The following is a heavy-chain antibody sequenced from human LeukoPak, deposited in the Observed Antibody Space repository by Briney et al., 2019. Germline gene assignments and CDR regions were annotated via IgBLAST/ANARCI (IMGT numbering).Heavy chain of an antibody. CDR1: GFTFSSYA. J-gene: IGHJ6*03. CDR3: AKDFQRTTYYMDV. V-gene: IGHV3-23*01. Sequence: PGGSLRLSCAASGFTFSSYAMRWVRQAPGKGLEWVSAISGSGGSTYYADSVKGRFTISRDNSKNTLYLQMNSLRAEDTAVYYCAKDFQRTTYYMDVWGKGTTVTVSS. D-gene: IGHD4-11*01. CDR2: ISGSGGST.